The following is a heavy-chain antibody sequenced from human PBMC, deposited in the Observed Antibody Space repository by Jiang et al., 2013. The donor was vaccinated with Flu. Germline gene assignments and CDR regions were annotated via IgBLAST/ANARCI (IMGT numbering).Heavy chain of an antibody. CDR3: ARALRTEESGIDAFDI. J-gene: IGHJ3*02. CDR2: ISTTWGT. D-gene: IGHD1-14*01. CDR1: GGSFTGFY. Sequence: GSGLVKPSETLSLTCTLSGGSFTGFYWTWIRQPPGKGLEWLGYISTTWGTNYNPSLQSRLTISVDTSKTHFSLKLSSVTAADAAVYYCARALRTEESGIDAFDIWGQGTMVTVSS. V-gene: IGHV4-59*01.